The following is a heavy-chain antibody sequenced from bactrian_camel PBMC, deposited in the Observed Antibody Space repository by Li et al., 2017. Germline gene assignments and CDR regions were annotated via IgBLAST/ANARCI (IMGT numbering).Heavy chain of an antibody. D-gene: IGHD3*01. Sequence: HVQLVESGGGSVQAGESLKLSCAASLNPTSDYCLGWFRQALGKEREGIAGIRRNGDAYYADSVKGRFTISRDNAKNIIYLQMSSLTPDDTAMYYCAAGTRIIVGDYCDGITDWGQGTQVTVS. CDR2: IRRNGDA. CDR1: LNPTSDYC. CDR3: AAGTRIIVGDYCDGITD. J-gene: IGHJ4*01. V-gene: IGHV3S55*01.